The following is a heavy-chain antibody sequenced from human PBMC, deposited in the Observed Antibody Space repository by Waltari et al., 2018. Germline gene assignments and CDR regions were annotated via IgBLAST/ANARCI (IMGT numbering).Heavy chain of an antibody. J-gene: IGHJ6*02. CDR3: AREGAEQWVVEDYGMDV. D-gene: IGHD6-19*01. CDR2: ISSSSSYI. V-gene: IGHV3-21*01. Sequence: EVQLVESGGGLVKPGGSLRLSCAVSGFTFSRYRMTWVRQAPGKGLECVSSISSSSSYIYYADSVKGRFTISRDNAKNSLYLQMDTLRAEDTAVYYCAREGAEQWVVEDYGMDVWGQGTTVTVS. CDR1: GFTFSRYR.